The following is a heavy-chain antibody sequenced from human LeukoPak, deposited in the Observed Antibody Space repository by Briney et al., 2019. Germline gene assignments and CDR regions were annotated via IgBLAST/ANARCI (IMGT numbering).Heavy chain of an antibody. D-gene: IGHD4-17*01. Sequence: VRSLRLSCAASGFTFSSYWMHWVRQAPGKGLVWVSRINSDESSTTYADSVKGRFTISRDNAKNTLYLQMNSLRAEDTAVYYCASYGDYLYYWGQGTLVT. V-gene: IGHV3-74*01. CDR1: GFTFSSYW. CDR2: INSDESST. J-gene: IGHJ4*02. CDR3: ASYGDYLYY.